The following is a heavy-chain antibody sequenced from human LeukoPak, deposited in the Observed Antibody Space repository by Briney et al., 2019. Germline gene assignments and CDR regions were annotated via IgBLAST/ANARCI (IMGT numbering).Heavy chain of an antibody. CDR3: ARAVAADAFDI. V-gene: IGHV4-4*02. CDR2: IYHSGST. J-gene: IGHJ3*02. D-gene: IGHD6-19*01. CDR1: GGSISSSNW. Sequence: SETLPLTCAVSGGSISSSNWRSWVRRPPGKGLEWIGEIYHSGSTNYNPSLKSRVTISVDKSKNQFSLKLSSVTAADTAVYYCARAVAADAFDIWGRGTMVTVSS.